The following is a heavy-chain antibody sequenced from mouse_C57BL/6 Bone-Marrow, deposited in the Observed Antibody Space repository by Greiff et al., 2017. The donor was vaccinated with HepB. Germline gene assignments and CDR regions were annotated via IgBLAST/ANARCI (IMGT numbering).Heavy chain of an antibody. Sequence: VQLQQSGPVLVKPGASVKMSCKASGYTFTDYYMNWVKQSHGKSLEWIGVINPYNGGTSYNQKFKGKATLTVDKSSSTAYMELNSLTSEDSAVYYCARDRATVVAPGAYWGQGTLVTVSA. J-gene: IGHJ3*01. V-gene: IGHV1-19*01. CDR1: GYTFTDYY. CDR3: ARDRATVVAPGAY. D-gene: IGHD1-1*01. CDR2: INPYNGGT.